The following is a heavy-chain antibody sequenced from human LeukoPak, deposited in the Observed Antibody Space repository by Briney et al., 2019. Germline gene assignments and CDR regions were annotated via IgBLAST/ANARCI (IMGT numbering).Heavy chain of an antibody. CDR2: IYVSGST. V-gene: IGHV4-59*12. CDR3: AREAGDAFDI. CDR1: GVSISSYY. D-gene: IGHD1-14*01. Sequence: SETLSLTCIVTGVSISSYYWSWIRQPPGKGLEWIGYIYVSGSTNYNPSLKSRVTISLDTSKNQFSLKLSSVTAADTAVYYCAREAGDAFDIWGQGTMVTVSS. J-gene: IGHJ3*02.